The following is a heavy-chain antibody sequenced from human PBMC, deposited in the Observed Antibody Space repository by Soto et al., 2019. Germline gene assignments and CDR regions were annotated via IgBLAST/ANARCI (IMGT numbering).Heavy chain of an antibody. CDR1: GYTFTSYA. Sequence: ASVKVSCKASGYTFTSYAMHWVRQAPGQMLECMGWINAGNGNAKYXXKFQGRAXXTGDTSASTAXMELSXLRSEDTAVXYCARGVYSYGYFAFDIWRQGTMVTGS. CDR2: INAGNGNA. D-gene: IGHD5-18*01. CDR3: ARGVYSYGYFAFDI. V-gene: IGHV1-3*01. J-gene: IGHJ3*02.